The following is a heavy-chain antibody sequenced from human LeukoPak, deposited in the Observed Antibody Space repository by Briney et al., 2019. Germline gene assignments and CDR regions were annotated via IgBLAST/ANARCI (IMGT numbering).Heavy chain of an antibody. CDR3: TRVFPRGLYYYYYMDV. V-gene: IGHV3-49*04. Sequence: GGSLRLSCTASGFTFGDYAMSWVRQAPGKGLEWVGFIRSKAYGGTTEYAASVKGRFTISRDDSKSIAYLQMNSPKTEDTAVYYCTRVFPRGLYYYYYMDVWVKGTTVTVSS. CDR1: GFTFGDYA. J-gene: IGHJ6*03. CDR2: IRSKAYGGTT.